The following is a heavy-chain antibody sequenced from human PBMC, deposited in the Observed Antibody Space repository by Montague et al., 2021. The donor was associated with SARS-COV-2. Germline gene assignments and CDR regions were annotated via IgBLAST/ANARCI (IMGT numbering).Heavy chain of an antibody. V-gene: IGHV4-59*01. Sequence: SETLSLTCTLSGGSISSYYWSWIRQLPGKGLEWIGYIYYSGSTNXNPSLKSRVTISVDTSKNQFSLKLSSVTAADTAVYYCARGSGWMGNAFDIWGQGTMVTVSS. D-gene: IGHD6-19*01. CDR2: IYYSGST. CDR1: GGSISSYY. CDR3: ARGSGWMGNAFDI. J-gene: IGHJ3*02.